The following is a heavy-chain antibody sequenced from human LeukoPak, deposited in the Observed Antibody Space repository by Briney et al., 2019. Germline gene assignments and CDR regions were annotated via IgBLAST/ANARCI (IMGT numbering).Heavy chain of an antibody. J-gene: IGHJ4*02. CDR3: ARAAETAMVQAWFGY. CDR1: GFTFSSYW. Sequence: PGGSLRLSCAASGFTFSSYWMSWVRQAPGKGLEWVANIKQDGSEKYYVDSVKGRFTISRDNAKNSLYLQMNSLRAEDTAVYYCARAAETAMVQAWFGYWGQGTLVTVSS. D-gene: IGHD5-18*01. V-gene: IGHV3-7*01. CDR2: IKQDGSEK.